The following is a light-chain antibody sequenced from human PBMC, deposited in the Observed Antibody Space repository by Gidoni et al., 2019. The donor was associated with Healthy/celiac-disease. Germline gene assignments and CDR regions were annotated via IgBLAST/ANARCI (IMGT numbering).Light chain of an antibody. J-gene: IGKJ1*01. V-gene: IGKV4-1*01. CDR1: QSVLYSSNNKKY. CDR3: QQYYSTPWT. CDR2: WAS. Sequence: DIVMTQSPDSLAVSLGERATINCKSSQSVLYSSNNKKYLAWYQQKPGQPPKLLIYWASTRESGVPDRCSGSWSGTDFTLTISSLQAEDVAVYYCQQYYSTPWTFGQGTKVEIK.